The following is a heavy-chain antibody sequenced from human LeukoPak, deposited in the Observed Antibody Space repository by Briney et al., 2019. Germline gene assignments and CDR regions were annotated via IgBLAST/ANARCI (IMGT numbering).Heavy chain of an antibody. CDR3: AKDSRRSGVYYYDSSGYPYYFDY. Sequence: PGGSLRLSCAASGFTFSDYTLHWVRQAPGKGLEWVAVISYDGTNKYYGDSVKGRFTISRDNSKNSLDLQMNSLRAEDTAVYYCAKDSRRSGVYYYDSSGYPYYFDYWGQGTLVTVSS. D-gene: IGHD3-22*01. V-gene: IGHV3-30*14. CDR2: ISYDGTNK. CDR1: GFTFSDYT. J-gene: IGHJ4*02.